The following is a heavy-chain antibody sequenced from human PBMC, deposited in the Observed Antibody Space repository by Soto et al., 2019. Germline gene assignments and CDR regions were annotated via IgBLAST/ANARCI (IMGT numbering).Heavy chain of an antibody. J-gene: IGHJ6*02. CDR1: GYTFTSYY. Sequence: ASVKVSCKASGYTFTSYYMHWVRQAPGQGLEWMGIINPSGGSTGYAQKFQGRVTMTRDTSTSTVYMELSSLRSEDTAVYYCARDVDITGTTGYYYYYYGMDVWGQGTTVTVSS. D-gene: IGHD1-7*01. V-gene: IGHV1-46*01. CDR3: ARDVDITGTTGYYYYYYGMDV. CDR2: INPSGGST.